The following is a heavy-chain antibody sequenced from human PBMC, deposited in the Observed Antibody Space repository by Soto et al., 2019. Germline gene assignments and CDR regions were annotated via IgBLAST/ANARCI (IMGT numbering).Heavy chain of an antibody. CDR1: GGSISSGDYY. CDR3: ARGRPIPATVISFDP. J-gene: IGHJ5*02. CDR2: ISYSGST. V-gene: IGHV4-30-4*01. Sequence: SETLSLTCTVSGGSISSGDYYWTWIRQLPGKGLEWIGYISYSGSTFYNPSLQSRLTMPVDTSKKQFSLNLRSVTAADTAVYYCARGRPIPATVISFDPWGQGTLVTVSS. D-gene: IGHD2-2*01.